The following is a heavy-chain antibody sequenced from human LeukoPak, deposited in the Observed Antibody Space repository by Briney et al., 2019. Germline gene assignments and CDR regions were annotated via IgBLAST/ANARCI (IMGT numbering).Heavy chain of an antibody. CDR1: GFTFNNYA. Sequence: GGSLRLSCVASGFTFNNYAMSWVRQAPGRGLEWASSTAGSGVSKDYADSVKGRFTISKDKSKNTLYLQMDNLRAEDTGVYFCARLPTFYYDSSGYHYDYWGQGTLVTVSS. CDR3: ARLPTFYYDSSGYHYDY. J-gene: IGHJ4*02. V-gene: IGHV3-23*01. D-gene: IGHD3-22*01. CDR2: TAGSGVSK.